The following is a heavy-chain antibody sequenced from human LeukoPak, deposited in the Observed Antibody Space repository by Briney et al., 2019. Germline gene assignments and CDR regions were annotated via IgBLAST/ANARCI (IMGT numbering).Heavy chain of an antibody. V-gene: IGHV5-51*01. Sequence: GESLKISCKASGFTFSSHWIGWVRQMPGKCLEWMGIIYPGDSDTRYNPSFQGQVTISADKSISTAYLQWSSLKASDTAMYYCASRLYYYDSSSYFFPSYWGQGTLVTVSS. J-gene: IGHJ4*02. CDR1: GFTFSSHW. CDR3: ASRLYYYDSSSYFFPSY. CDR2: IYPGDSDT. D-gene: IGHD3-22*01.